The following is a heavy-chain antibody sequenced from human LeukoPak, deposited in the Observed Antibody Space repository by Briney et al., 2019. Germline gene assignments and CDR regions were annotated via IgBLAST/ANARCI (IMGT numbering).Heavy chain of an antibody. V-gene: IGHV3-33*01. J-gene: IGHJ3*02. Sequence: GRSLRLSCAASGFTFSSDGMHWVRQAPGKGLEWVAVIWYDGSNKYYADSVKGRFTISRDNSKNTLYLQMNSLRAEDTAVYYCARSDWFMYAFDIWGQGTMVTVSS. CDR3: ARSDWFMYAFDI. CDR1: GFTFSSDG. CDR2: IWYDGSNK. D-gene: IGHD3-9*01.